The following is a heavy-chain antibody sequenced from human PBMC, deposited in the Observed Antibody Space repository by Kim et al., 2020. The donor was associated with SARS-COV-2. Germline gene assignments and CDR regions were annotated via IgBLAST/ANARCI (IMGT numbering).Heavy chain of an antibody. V-gene: IGHV5-51*01. CDR1: GYSFTSYW. D-gene: IGHD3-22*01. Sequence: GESLKISCKGSGYSFTSYWIGWVRQMPGKGLEWMGIIYPGDSDTRYSPSFQGQVTISADKSISTAYLQWSSLKASDTAMYYCARQRRYYDSSGYLNWFDPWGQGTLVTVSS. J-gene: IGHJ5*02. CDR3: ARQRRYYDSSGYLNWFDP. CDR2: IYPGDSDT.